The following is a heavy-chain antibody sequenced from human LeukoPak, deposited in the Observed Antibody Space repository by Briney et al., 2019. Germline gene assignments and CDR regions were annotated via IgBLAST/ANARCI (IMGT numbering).Heavy chain of an antibody. Sequence: ASVKVSCKASGYTFTGYYMHWVRQAPGQGLEWMGWINPNSGGTNYAQKFQGRVTMTRDTSISTGYMELSRLRSDDTAVYYCARDPIWSGTPYYGMDVWGQGTTVTVPS. V-gene: IGHV1-2*02. D-gene: IGHD3-3*01. CDR1: GYTFTGYY. J-gene: IGHJ6*02. CDR2: INPNSGGT. CDR3: ARDPIWSGTPYYGMDV.